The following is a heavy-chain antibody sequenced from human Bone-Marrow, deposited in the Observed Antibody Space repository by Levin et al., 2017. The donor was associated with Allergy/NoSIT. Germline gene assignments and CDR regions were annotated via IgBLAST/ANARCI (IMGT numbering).Heavy chain of an antibody. V-gene: IGHV4-61*01. CDR2: ISSSGDT. D-gene: IGHD3-3*01. CDR3: ARFLQYSGWFDP. CDR1: GGSVTIGSYF. Sequence: SQTLSLTCSVSGGSVTIGSYFWTWLRQPPGEGPEFIGYISSSGDTSYNPSLKSRVAISLDTPKNQFSLTLTSVTAADTAVYSCARFLQYSGWFDPWGQGTLVTVSS. J-gene: IGHJ5*02.